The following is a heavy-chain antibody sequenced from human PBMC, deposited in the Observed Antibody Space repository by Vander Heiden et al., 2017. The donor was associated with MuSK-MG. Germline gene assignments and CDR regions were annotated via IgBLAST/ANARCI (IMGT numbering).Heavy chain of an antibody. Sequence: QVQLVQSGAEVTKPGSSVKVSCKASGGTFSSYAISWVRQAPGQGLEWMGGIIPIFGTANYAQKFQGRVTITADESTSTAYMELSSLRSEDTAVYYCASTLFHVTYYYYYMDVWGKGTTVTVSS. CDR1: GGTFSSYA. CDR2: IIPIFGTA. J-gene: IGHJ6*03. V-gene: IGHV1-69*12. CDR3: ASTLFHVTYYYYYMDV. D-gene: IGHD2-21*02.